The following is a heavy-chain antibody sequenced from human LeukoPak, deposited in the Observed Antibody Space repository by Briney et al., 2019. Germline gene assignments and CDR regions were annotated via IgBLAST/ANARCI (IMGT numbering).Heavy chain of an antibody. D-gene: IGHD3-3*01. CDR2: ISSSGSTI. CDR1: GFTFNDYY. Sequence: GGSLRLSCAASGFTFNDYYMSWIRQAPGKGLEWVSYISSSGSTIYYADSVKGRFTISRDNAKNSLYLQMNSLRAEDTAVYYCARDMSRFTYDFWSGYYPQVDYWGQGTLVTVSS. V-gene: IGHV3-11*01. J-gene: IGHJ4*02. CDR3: ARDMSRFTYDFWSGYYPQVDY.